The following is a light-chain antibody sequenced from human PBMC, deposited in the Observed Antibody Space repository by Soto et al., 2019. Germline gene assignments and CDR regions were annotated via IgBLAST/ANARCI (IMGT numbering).Light chain of an antibody. J-gene: IGLJ3*02. V-gene: IGLV1-40*01. CDR3: QSYDSSLGALV. Sequence: QSTLRQPRSVCGAPGQRVAISCTGSSSNFGAGFDAHWYRQPPGKAPKLLIYGNTNRPSGVPDRFSGSKSGTSASLAINGLQAEDEGDYYCQSYDSSLGALVFGGRTK. CDR2: GNT. CDR1: SSNFGAGFD.